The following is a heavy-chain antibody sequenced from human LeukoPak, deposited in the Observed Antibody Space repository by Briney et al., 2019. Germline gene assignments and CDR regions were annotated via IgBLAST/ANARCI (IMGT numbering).Heavy chain of an antibody. Sequence: GGSLRLSCAASGFAFSDYYMSWISQAPGKGLEWLSYISSTSSFTNYADSVKGRFTISRDNAKNSLYLQMNSLRAEDTAVYFCAKSQDGGRLFHFDYWGRGNLVTVSS. CDR2: ISSTSSFT. V-gene: IGHV3-11*03. CDR1: GFAFSDYY. J-gene: IGHJ4*02. D-gene: IGHD1-26*01. CDR3: AKSQDGGRLFHFDY.